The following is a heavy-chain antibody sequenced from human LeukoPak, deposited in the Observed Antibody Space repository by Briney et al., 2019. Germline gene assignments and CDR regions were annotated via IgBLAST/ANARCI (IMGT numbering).Heavy chain of an antibody. V-gene: IGHV3-48*03. J-gene: IGHJ4*02. D-gene: IGHD4-11*01. CDR1: GFTFSSYE. CDR3: ARDSRQQLFDY. Sequence: PGGSLRLSCAASGFTFSSYEMNWVRQTPGKGLEWLSYISSSGGTIYYADSVKGRFTISRDNAKSSLYLQMNGLRAEDTAVYYCARDSRQQLFDYWRQGTLVTVSS. CDR2: ISSSGGTI.